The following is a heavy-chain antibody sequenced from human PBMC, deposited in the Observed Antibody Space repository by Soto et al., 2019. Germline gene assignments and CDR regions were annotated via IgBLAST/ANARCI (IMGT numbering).Heavy chain of an antibody. J-gene: IGHJ4*02. CDR1: WLSLTTNGVS. V-gene: IGHV2-70*11. CDR2: IDWDDDT. D-gene: IGHD1-26*01. Sequence: SGATLVNPTQTLTLTCTFSWLSLTTNGVSVSWIRQPPGKALEWLARIDWDDDTYYTTSLRTRLTISKDASKNQVVLRMTNMDPVDTATYFCARMFLGAVYFFDYWGPGTLVTVSS. CDR3: ARMFLGAVYFFDY.